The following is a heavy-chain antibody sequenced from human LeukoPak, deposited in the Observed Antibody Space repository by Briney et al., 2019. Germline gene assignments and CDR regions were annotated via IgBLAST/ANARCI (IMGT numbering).Heavy chain of an antibody. CDR1: GYKLTNNW. D-gene: IGHD3-22*01. V-gene: IGHV5-51*01. CDR2: IYPGDSDT. J-gene: IGHJ3*02. Sequence: GESLKISCKISGYKLTNNWIGWVRQVPGKGLEWMGIIYPGDSDTRYRPSFQGQVTISVDTSISTAYLQWSSLKASDTAMYYCARQGSGYYFVQAFDIWGQGTMVTVSS. CDR3: ARQGSGYYFVQAFDI.